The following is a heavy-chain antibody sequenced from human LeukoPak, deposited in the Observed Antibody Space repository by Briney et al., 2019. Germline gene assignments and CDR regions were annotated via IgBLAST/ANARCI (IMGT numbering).Heavy chain of an antibody. J-gene: IGHJ5*02. V-gene: IGHV4-30-4*08. CDR3: ARVILRTVVTPYVWWFDP. Sequence: SETLSLTCTVSGGSISSGDYYWSWLRQPPGKGLEWIGYIYYSGSTYYNPSLKSRVTISVDTSKNQFSLKLSSVTAADTAVYYCARVILRTVVTPYVWWFDPWGQGTLVTVSS. D-gene: IGHD4-23*01. CDR1: GGSISSGDYY. CDR2: IYYSGST.